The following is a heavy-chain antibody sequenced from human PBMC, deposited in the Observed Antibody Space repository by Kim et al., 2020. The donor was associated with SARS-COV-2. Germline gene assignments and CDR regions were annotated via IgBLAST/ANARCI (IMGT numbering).Heavy chain of an antibody. J-gene: IGHJ4*02. CDR3: ARDAGATIGLDY. Sequence: NYAQKFQGWLTMTTDTSISTVYMELSSLGSDDTAVYYCARDAGATIGLDYWGQGTLVTVSS. V-gene: IGHV1-2*04. D-gene: IGHD6-25*01.